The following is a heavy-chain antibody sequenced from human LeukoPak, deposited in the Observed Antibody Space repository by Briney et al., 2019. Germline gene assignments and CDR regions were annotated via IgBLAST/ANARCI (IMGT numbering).Heavy chain of an antibody. CDR3: ARDLGQLAGMDV. D-gene: IGHD6-6*01. V-gene: IGHV3-66*01. CDR1: GFTVSSNY. J-gene: IGHJ6*02. Sequence: GGSLRLSCAASGFTVSSNYMSWVRQAPGKGLEWVSVIYSGGSTYYADSVKGRFTISRDNSKNTLYPQMNSLRAEDTAVYYCARDLGQLAGMDVWGQGTTVTVSS. CDR2: IYSGGST.